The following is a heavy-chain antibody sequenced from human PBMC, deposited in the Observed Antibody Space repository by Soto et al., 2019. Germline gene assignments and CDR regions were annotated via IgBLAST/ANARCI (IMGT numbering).Heavy chain of an antibody. CDR1: GGSISSYY. J-gene: IGHJ4*02. CDR3: ARARGARYFDY. Sequence: SETLSLTCTVSGGSISSYYWSWIRQPPGKGLEWIGYIYYSGSTNYNSSLKSRVTISVDTSKNQFSLKLSSVTAADTAVYYCARARGARYFDYWGQGTLVTVSS. V-gene: IGHV4-59*08. D-gene: IGHD2-15*01. CDR2: IYYSGST.